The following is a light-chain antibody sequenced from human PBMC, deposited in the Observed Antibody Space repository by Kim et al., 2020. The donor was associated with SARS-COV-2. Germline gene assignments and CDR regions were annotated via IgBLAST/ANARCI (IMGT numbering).Light chain of an antibody. CDR1: SINIVAYTY. V-gene: IGLV2-14*03. J-gene: IGLJ2*01. Sequence: GHATTISCTGTSINIVAYTYVSWYQQHPGQAPKLMIYDVSKRPSGVSDRFSGSKSGNTASLTVSGLQAEDEADYYCSSYTSSSTLVFGGGTKLTVL. CDR3: SSYTSSSTLV. CDR2: DVS.